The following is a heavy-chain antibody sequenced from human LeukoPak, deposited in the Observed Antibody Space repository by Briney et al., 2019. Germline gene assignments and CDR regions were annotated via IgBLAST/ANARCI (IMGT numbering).Heavy chain of an antibody. CDR1: GGSISSHY. V-gene: IGHV4-59*08. CDR3: ARQGIDAFDI. CDR2: TYYTGTS. Sequence: KPSETLSLTCTVSGGSISSHYWSWIRQPPGKGLEWIAYTYYTGTSNYNPSLKSRVTISVDTSKNQISLRLSSVTAADTAVYYRARQGIDAFDIWGQGTLVTVSS. J-gene: IGHJ3*02.